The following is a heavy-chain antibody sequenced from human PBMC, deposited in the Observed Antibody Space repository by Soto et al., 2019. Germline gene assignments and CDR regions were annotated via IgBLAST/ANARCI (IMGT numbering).Heavy chain of an antibody. Sequence: QIQRVQSGAEVKKPGASVKVSCKASGYTFSSYHITWVRQAPGQGLEWMGWISAYNGNTNYAQNLQGRVIMTTDPSTSTAYMELRSLRSHDTAVYYCARDLPPVDYWGQGTLVTVSS. CDR3: ARDLPPVDY. CDR2: ISAYNGNT. CDR1: GYTFSSYH. J-gene: IGHJ4*02. V-gene: IGHV1-18*01.